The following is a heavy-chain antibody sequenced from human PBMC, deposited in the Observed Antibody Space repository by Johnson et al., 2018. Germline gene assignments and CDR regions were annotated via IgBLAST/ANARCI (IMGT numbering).Heavy chain of an antibody. CDR2: ISYDGSNK. J-gene: IGHJ6*02. V-gene: IGHV3-30*18. CDR1: GFTFSSYG. Sequence: VQLVQSGGGVVQPGRSLRLSCAASGFTFSSYGMHWVRQAPGKGLEWVAVISYDGSNKYYADSVKGRFTISRDNSKNTLYLQMNSRRAEDTAVYYCAKDRYGDYGGMDVWGQGTTVTVSS. D-gene: IGHD4-17*01. CDR3: AKDRYGDYGGMDV.